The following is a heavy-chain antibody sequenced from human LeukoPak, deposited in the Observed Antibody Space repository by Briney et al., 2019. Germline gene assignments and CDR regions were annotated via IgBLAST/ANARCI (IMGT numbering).Heavy chain of an antibody. J-gene: IGHJ6*02. Sequence: GGSLRLSCAASGFTFKNYYMSWIRQAPGKGLEWVSYISSSGSTTHYADSVKGRFTISRDNAKNSLYLQMNSLRAEDTAVYYCARDFEVAAYYYYYGMDVWGQGTTVTVSS. D-gene: IGHD3-10*01. V-gene: IGHV3-11*01. CDR3: ARDFEVAAYYYYYGMDV. CDR2: ISSSGSTT. CDR1: GFTFKNYY.